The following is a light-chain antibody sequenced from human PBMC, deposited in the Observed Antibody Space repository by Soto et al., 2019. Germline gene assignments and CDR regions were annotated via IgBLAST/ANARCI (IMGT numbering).Light chain of an antibody. Sequence: QSVLTQPASVSGSPGQSITISCTGTSSDVGGYNYVSWYQQHPGKAPKLMIYEVRNRPSGVSKRFSGSKSDNTASLTISGLQAEDEADYYCSSYTSSRTYVFGTGTQLTVL. V-gene: IGLV2-14*01. J-gene: IGLJ1*01. CDR3: SSYTSSRTYV. CDR2: EVR. CDR1: SSDVGGYNY.